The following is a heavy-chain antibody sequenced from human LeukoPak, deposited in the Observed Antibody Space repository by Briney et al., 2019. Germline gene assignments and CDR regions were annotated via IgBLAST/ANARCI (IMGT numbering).Heavy chain of an antibody. D-gene: IGHD2-21*01. CDR3: ARVVEMIGDAFDI. CDR1: GFTFSNYW. J-gene: IGHJ3*02. V-gene: IGHV3-7*01. Sequence: GGSLRLSCAASGFTFSNYWMTWVRQAPGKGLEWVANIKQDGSEKYYVDSVKGRFTISRDNAKNSLYLQMNSLRAEDTAVYYCARVVEMIGDAFDIWGQGTMVTVSS. CDR2: IKQDGSEK.